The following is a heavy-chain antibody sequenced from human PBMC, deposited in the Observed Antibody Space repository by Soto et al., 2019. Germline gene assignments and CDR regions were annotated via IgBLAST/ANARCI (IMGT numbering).Heavy chain of an antibody. CDR2: IYYSGST. CDR1: GGSISSYY. J-gene: IGHJ6*02. Sequence: TSETLSLTCTVSGGSISSYYWSWIRQPPGKGLEWIGYIYYSGSTNYNPSLKSRVTISVDTSKNQFSLKLSSVTAADTAVYYCARDSRTATVVTRYAWSSGMDVWGQGTTVTVSS. D-gene: IGHD4-17*01. CDR3: ARDSRTATVVTRYAWSSGMDV. V-gene: IGHV4-59*01.